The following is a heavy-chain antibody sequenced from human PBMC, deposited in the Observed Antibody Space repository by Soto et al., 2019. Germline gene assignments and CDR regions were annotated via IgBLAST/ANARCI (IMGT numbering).Heavy chain of an antibody. CDR3: ARLQFGEGFDY. CDR1: GGSISGGGFS. D-gene: IGHD3-10*01. J-gene: IGHJ4*02. V-gene: IGHV4-30-2*01. CDR2: ILHTGGT. Sequence: SETLSLTCAVSGGSISGGGFSWSWIRQPPGKGLEWIGYILHTGGTQYDPSLKSRVSMSVDKSKNQFSLHLTSVTAADTAVYYCARLQFGEGFDYWGRGALVTVSS.